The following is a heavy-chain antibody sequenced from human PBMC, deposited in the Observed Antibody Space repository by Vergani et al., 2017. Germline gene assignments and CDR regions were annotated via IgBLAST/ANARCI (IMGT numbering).Heavy chain of an antibody. Sequence: VQLVESGGGLIQPGGSLRLSCAASGFTVSSNHMSWVRQAPGKGLEWVSGFYRGGDTYYADSVKGRFTISRDNSKHTLYLQMNSLRAEDTALYYCARHGPRGGFSGAFDIWGQGTMVTVSS. CDR2: FYRGGDT. V-gene: IGHV3-53*01. D-gene: IGHD3-16*01. CDR3: ARHGPRGGFSGAFDI. CDR1: GFTVSSNH. J-gene: IGHJ3*02.